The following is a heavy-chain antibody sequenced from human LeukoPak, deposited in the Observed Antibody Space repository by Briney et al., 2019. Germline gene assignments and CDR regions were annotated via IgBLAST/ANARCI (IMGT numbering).Heavy chain of an antibody. CDR1: GCTLNSYG. D-gene: IGHD1-20*01. Sequence: GGTLRLSCAVSGCTLNSYGRHGFRHAPGKGLGWLAVIQYDGSHTSYADSVKGRFTTSRDNSKNTLYLQMNSLRVEDTAVYYRAKRIGITVTSDGGPEYWGQGTPVTVSS. V-gene: IGHV3-30*02. J-gene: IGHJ4*02. CDR3: AKRIGITVTSDGGPEY. CDR2: IQYDGSHT.